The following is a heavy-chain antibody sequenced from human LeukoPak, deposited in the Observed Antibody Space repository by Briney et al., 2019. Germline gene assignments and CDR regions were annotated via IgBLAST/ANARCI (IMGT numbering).Heavy chain of an antibody. Sequence: GGSLRLSCTASGFIFGDYTMSWVRQAPGKGLEWVSAISGSGGSTYYADSVKGRFTISRDNSKNTLYLQMNSLRAEDTAVYYCAKPGSGYYCFDYWGQGTLVTVSS. CDR3: AKPGSGYYCFDY. CDR1: GFIFGDYT. J-gene: IGHJ4*02. CDR2: ISGSGGST. V-gene: IGHV3-23*01. D-gene: IGHD3-22*01.